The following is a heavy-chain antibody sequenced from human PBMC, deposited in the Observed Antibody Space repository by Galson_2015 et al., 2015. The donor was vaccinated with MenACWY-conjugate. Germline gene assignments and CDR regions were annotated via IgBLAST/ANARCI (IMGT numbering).Heavy chain of an antibody. CDR1: GYTFSSYG. CDR3: ARDGGSDLSRSFPVFDS. V-gene: IGHV1-18*01. CDR2: ISAYNGNA. Sequence: SVKVSCKASGYTFSSYGLSWVRQAPGKGLEWMGWISAYNGNAEYAQKVEGRVSMTTDTSTSTAYMELWSLRSYDTAVYYCARDGGSDLSRSFPVFDSWGQGTLVTVSS. D-gene: IGHD6-6*01. J-gene: IGHJ4*02.